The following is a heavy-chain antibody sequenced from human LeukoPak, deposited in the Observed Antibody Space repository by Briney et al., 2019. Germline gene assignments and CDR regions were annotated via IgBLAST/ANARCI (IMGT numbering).Heavy chain of an antibody. V-gene: IGHV4-59*10. CDR3: ARYVVVVAARFAFDI. Sequence: MASETLSLTCAVYGGSFSGYYWSWIRQPAGKGLEWIGRIYTSGSTNYNPSLKSRVTMSVDTSKNQFSLKLSSVTAADTAVYYCARYVVVVAARFAFDIWGQGTMVTVSS. CDR1: GGSFSGYY. D-gene: IGHD2-15*01. J-gene: IGHJ3*02. CDR2: IYTSGST.